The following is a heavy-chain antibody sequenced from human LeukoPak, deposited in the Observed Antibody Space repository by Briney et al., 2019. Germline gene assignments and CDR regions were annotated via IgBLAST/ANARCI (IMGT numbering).Heavy chain of an antibody. D-gene: IGHD2-2*01. CDR1: GFTFSVYA. CDR2: ISYDGTNR. V-gene: IGHV3-30*04. J-gene: IGHJ4*02. CDR3: AREVEATKFCSSSSCITDL. Sequence: GRSLRLSCAAPGFTFSVYASHWFRQAPGKGLEWVAVISYDGTNRYYADSVKGRFTISKDNSKNTLYLQISSLRSEDTAVYYRAREVEATKFCSSSSCITDLWGQGTLVTVSS.